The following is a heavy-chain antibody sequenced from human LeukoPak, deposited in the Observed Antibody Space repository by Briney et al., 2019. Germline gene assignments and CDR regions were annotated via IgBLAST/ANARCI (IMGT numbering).Heavy chain of an antibody. J-gene: IGHJ4*02. Sequence: PGGSLRLSCAASGFTFSSYGMSWVRQAPGKGLEWVSAISGSGGSTYYADSVKGRFTISRDNSKNTLYLQMNSLRAEDTAVYYCAKGGRGARHFDYWGQGTLVTVSS. CDR1: GFTFSSYG. CDR2: ISGSGGST. CDR3: AKGGRGARHFDY. D-gene: IGHD3-10*01. V-gene: IGHV3-23*01.